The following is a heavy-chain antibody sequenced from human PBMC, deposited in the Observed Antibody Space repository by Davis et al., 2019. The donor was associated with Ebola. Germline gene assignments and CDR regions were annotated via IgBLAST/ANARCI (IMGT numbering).Heavy chain of an antibody. CDR2: IYYSGST. V-gene: IGHV4-39*07. CDR3: AREIRDGDNYPLDY. J-gene: IGHJ4*02. CDR1: GGSISSSSYY. D-gene: IGHD4-17*01. Sequence: SETLSLTCTVSGGSISSSSYYWGWIRQPPGKGLEWIGSIYYSGSTYYNPSLKSRVTISVDPSKNQFSLKLRSVTAADTGVYYCAREIRDGDNYPLDYWGQGTLVTVSS.